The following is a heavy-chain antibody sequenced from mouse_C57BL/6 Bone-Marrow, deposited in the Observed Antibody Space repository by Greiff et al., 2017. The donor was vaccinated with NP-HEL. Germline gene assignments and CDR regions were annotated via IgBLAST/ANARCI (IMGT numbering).Heavy chain of an antibody. CDR3: ASGYGSTPY. J-gene: IGHJ2*01. CDR2: IYPRSGNT. D-gene: IGHD1-1*01. Sequence: VNLVESGAELARPGASVKLSCKASGYTFTSYGISWVKQRTGQGLEWIGEIYPRSGNTYYNEKFKGKATLTADKSSSTAYMELRSLTSEDSAVYFCASGYGSTPYWGQGTTLTVSS. V-gene: IGHV1-81*01. CDR1: GYTFTSYG.